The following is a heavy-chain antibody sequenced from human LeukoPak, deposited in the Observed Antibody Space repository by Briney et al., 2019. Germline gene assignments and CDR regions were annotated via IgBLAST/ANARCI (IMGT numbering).Heavy chain of an antibody. V-gene: IGHV1-2*02. CDR2: INPNSGGT. CDR3: ARDSCSSTSCLSIDDY. Sequence: GASVKVSCKASGYTFTGYYMHWVRQAPGQGLEWMGWINPNSGGTNYAQKFQGRVNMTRDTSISTAYMELSRLRSDDTAVYYCARDSCSSTSCLSIDDYWGQGTLVTVSS. J-gene: IGHJ4*02. CDR1: GYTFTGYY. D-gene: IGHD2-2*01.